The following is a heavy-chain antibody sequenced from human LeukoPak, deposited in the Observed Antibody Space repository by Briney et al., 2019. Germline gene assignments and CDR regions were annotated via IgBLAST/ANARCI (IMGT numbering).Heavy chain of an antibody. CDR3: AKDKGYSGYATFFDY. CDR1: GFNFSSYS. J-gene: IGHJ4*02. Sequence: GGSLRLSCAASGFNFSSYSMNWVRQAPGKGLEWVSSISSSSSFRYYADSVKGRFTISRDNAKNSLYLQMNSLRAEDMALYYCAKDKGYSGYATFFDYWGQGTLVTVSS. CDR2: ISSSSSFR. D-gene: IGHD5-12*01. V-gene: IGHV3-21*04.